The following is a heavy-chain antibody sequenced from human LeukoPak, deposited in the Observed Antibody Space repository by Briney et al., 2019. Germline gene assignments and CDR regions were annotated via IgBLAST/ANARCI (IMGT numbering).Heavy chain of an antibody. CDR3: AKDGVVVVATSVYYYYYGMDV. J-gene: IGHJ6*02. CDR1: GGTFSSHT. V-gene: IGHV1-69*02. Sequence: GASVKVSCKASGGTFSSHTISWVRQAPGQGLEWMGRIIPILNITDYAQNFQGRVTLTADKSTSTAYMELSTLRSEDTAVYYCAKDGVVVVATSVYYYYYGMDVWGQGTTVTVSS. D-gene: IGHD2-2*01. CDR2: IIPILNIT.